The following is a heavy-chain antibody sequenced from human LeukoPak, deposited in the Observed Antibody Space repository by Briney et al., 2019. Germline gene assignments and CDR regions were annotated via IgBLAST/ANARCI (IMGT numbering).Heavy chain of an antibody. Sequence: GGSLRLSCVASGFVFDDYAIHWVRQAPGKGLEWVSGVGWHGGSIGYADSVKGRFTVSRDNAKSSLYLQMNSLRTEDTALYYCARDKSARSSYGDASDIWGQGTVVTVSS. CDR1: GFVFDDYA. J-gene: IGHJ3*02. D-gene: IGHD6-6*01. CDR3: ARDKSARSSYGDASDI. V-gene: IGHV3-9*01. CDR2: VGWHGGSI.